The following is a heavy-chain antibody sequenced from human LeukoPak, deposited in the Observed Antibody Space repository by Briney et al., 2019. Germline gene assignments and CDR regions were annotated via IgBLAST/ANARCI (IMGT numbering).Heavy chain of an antibody. V-gene: IGHV4-31*03. CDR1: GGSISSGGYY. Sequence: SETLSLTCTVSGGSISSGGYYWSWIRQHPGKGLEWIGYIYDSGSTYYKPSLRSRVTISGDTPKNQFSLKLSSVSDADTAVYYCARYGSGWYFDLWGRGTLVTVSS. CDR2: IYDSGST. J-gene: IGHJ2*01. CDR3: ARYGSGWYFDL. D-gene: IGHD2-8*01.